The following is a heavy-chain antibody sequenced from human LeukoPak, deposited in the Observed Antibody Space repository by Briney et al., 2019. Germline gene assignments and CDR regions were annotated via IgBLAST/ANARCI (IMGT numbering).Heavy chain of an antibody. CDR2: IIPIFCTA. J-gene: IGHJ4*02. CDR3: ARDRETILYSGSSTRRRNFDY. V-gene: IGHV1-69*13. CDR1: GGTFSSYA. Sequence: ASVTVSCKASGGTFSSYAISGVRQAPGQGLEWMGGIIPIFCTANYAQKFQGRVTITADESTSTAYMELSSLRSEDTAVYYCARDRETILYSGSSTRRRNFDYWGQGTLVTVSS. D-gene: IGHD1-26*01.